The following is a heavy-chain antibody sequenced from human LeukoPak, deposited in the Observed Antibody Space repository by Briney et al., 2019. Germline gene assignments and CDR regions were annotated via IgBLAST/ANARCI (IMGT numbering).Heavy chain of an antibody. D-gene: IGHD3-10*01. CDR3: ARGQWFGEDI. V-gene: IGHV4-39*01. J-gene: IGHJ4*02. CDR2: IYYSGST. CDR1: GGSISSRNTY. Sequence: SETLSLTCSVSGGSISSRNTYWGWLRQPPGTGLEWIGNIYYSGSTNYNPSLESRLTIFADTSKNQFSLRLTSVSAADTAVYFCARGQWFGEDIWGQGTLVIVSS.